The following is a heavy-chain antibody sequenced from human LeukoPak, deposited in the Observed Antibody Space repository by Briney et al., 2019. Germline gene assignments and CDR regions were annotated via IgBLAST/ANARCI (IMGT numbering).Heavy chain of an antibody. CDR3: ARGRCSSTSCYSPRINWFDP. V-gene: IGHV4-34*01. CDR2: INHSGST. Sequence: AETLSLTCAVYGGSFSGYYWSCIRQPPGKGLEWIGEINHSGSTNYNPSLKSRVTISVDTSKNQFSLKLSSVTAADTAVYYCARGRCSSTSCYSPRINWFDPWGQGTLVTVSS. CDR1: GGSFSGYY. J-gene: IGHJ5*02. D-gene: IGHD2-2*01.